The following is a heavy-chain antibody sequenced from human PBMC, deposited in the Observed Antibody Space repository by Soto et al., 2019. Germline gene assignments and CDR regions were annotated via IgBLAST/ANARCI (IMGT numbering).Heavy chain of an antibody. D-gene: IGHD3-22*01. CDR3: ARLPTAHSGYYSFYFDY. V-gene: IGHV1-18*04. CDR1: GYPFINHS. J-gene: IGHJ4*02. Sequence: XSVKVSCTAFGYPFINHSIIWVRQAPGQGLEWMGWISAYSGNKFYGKRLQGRGTMTTDTSTSTAYMELRSLRSDDTAVYYCARLPTAHSGYYSFYFDYWGQGTLVTVSS. CDR2: ISAYSGNK.